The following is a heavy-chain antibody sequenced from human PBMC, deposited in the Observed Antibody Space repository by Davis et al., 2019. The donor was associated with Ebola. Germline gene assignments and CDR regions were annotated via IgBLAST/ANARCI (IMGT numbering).Heavy chain of an antibody. CDR2: ISAYNGNT. V-gene: IGHV1-18*01. CDR1: GYTFTSYA. Sequence: AASVKVSCKASGYTFTSYAMHWVRQAPGQRLEWMGWISAYNGNTNYAQKLQGRVTMTTDTSTSTAYMELRSLRSDDTAVYYCARDSCISTSCTNWFDPWGQGTLVTVSS. D-gene: IGHD2-2*01. CDR3: ARDSCISTSCTNWFDP. J-gene: IGHJ5*02.